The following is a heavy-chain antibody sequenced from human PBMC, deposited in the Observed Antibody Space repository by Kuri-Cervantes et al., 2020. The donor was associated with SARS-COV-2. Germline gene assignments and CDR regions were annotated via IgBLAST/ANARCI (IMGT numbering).Heavy chain of an antibody. D-gene: IGHD2-21*01. CDR3: AIFFIPGVVDY. Sequence: KVSCKGSGFSFTSYFISWVRQMPGKGLEWMGRIDPSDSYTNYSPSFQGHVTFSADKSINTAYLQWSGLGASDTAIYYCAIFFIPGVVDYWGPGTLVTVSS. CDR1: GFSFTSYF. CDR2: IDPSDSYT. V-gene: IGHV5-10-1*01. J-gene: IGHJ4*02.